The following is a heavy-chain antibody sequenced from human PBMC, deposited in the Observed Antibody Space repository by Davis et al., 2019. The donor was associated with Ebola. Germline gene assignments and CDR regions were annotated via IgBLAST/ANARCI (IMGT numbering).Heavy chain of an antibody. CDR2: ISTSPSST. D-gene: IGHD1-26*01. V-gene: IGHV3-11*06. Sequence: PGGSLRLSCAASGFTFTDYYMSWVRQAPGKGLEWISYISTSPSSTNYEDSVEYADSVKGRFTISRDNAKNTLFLQMNSLRPDDTAIYFCATDSRAYRGSNGDFDHWGQGTLVTVSS. J-gene: IGHJ4*01. CDR3: ATDSRAYRGSNGDFDH. CDR1: GFTFTDYY.